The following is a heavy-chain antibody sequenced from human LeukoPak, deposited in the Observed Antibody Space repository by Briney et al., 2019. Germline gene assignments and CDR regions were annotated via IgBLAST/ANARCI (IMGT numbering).Heavy chain of an antibody. CDR2: IYSGGNT. D-gene: IGHD3-16*01. J-gene: IGHJ1*01. V-gene: IGHV3-53*01. CDR1: GFTVISNS. CDR3: AKDDDWGRFNH. Sequence: PGGSLRLSCTVSGFTVISNSWSWVRQAPGKGLEWVSFIYSGGNTHYSDSVRGRFTISRDNFKNTVSLQLNSLRAEDTAMYYCAKDDDWGRFNHWGQGTLVTVSS.